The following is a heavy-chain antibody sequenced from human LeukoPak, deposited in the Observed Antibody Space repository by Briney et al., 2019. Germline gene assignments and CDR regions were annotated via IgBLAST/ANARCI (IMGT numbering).Heavy chain of an antibody. CDR3: ARDSSGWYDY. D-gene: IGHD6-19*01. V-gene: IGHV3-33*01. J-gene: IGHJ4*02. CDR1: GFTFSSYG. Sequence: QPSETLRLSCAASGFTFSSYGMHWVRQAPGKGLEWVAVIWYDGSNKYYADSVKGRFTISRDNSKNTLYLQMNSLRAEDTAVYYCARDSSGWYDYWGQGTLVTVSS. CDR2: IWYDGSNK.